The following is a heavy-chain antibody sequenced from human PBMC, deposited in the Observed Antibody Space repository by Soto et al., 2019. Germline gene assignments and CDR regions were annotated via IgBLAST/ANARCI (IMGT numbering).Heavy chain of an antibody. D-gene: IGHD2-8*01. Sequence: QVQLVESGGGVVQPGRSLRLSCAASGFTFSTYGMHWVRQAPGKGLEWVAVIWYDGSSKSNAYSVKGRFTISRDNSKNTVYLQRISLRAEDTAVYYCARAKIESGVYGMDVWGQGSTVTVSS. CDR1: GFTFSTYG. J-gene: IGHJ6*02. CDR2: IWYDGSSK. CDR3: ARAKIESGVYGMDV. V-gene: IGHV3-33*01.